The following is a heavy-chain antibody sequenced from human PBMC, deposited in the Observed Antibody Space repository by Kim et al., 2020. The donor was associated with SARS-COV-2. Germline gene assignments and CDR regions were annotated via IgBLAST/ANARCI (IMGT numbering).Heavy chain of an antibody. CDR2: IIHNVIL. D-gene: IGHD2-8*01. V-gene: IGHV4-34*12. CDR1: GGSLNGHF. Sequence: SETLSLTCAVYGGSLNGHFWTWIRQSPGKGLEWIGAIIHNVILKSNPSLPSLNSRVTIPLDTSTTQFSLSLYSVTAADTAMYFFSRISDANYFD. J-gene: IGHJ2*01. CDR3: SRISDANYFD.